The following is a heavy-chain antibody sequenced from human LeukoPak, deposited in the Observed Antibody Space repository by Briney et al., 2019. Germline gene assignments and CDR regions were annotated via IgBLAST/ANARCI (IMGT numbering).Heavy chain of an antibody. CDR3: AKASLLPWFGESPAENYFDY. J-gene: IGHJ4*02. CDR2: ISYDGSNK. Sequence: GGSLRLSCAASGFTFSSYGMHWVRQAPGKGLEWVAVISYDGSNKYYADSVKGRFTISRDNSKNTLYLQMNSLRAEHTAVYYCAKASLLPWFGESPAENYFDYWGQGTLVTVSS. D-gene: IGHD3-10*01. V-gene: IGHV3-30*18. CDR1: GFTFSSYG.